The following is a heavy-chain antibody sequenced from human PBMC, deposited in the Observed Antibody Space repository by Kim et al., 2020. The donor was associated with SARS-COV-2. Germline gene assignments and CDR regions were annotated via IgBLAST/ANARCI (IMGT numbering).Heavy chain of an antibody. D-gene: IGHD3-3*01. CDR3: ARESHYDFWSGYYAGYYFDY. J-gene: IGHJ4*02. Sequence: RVTISVDTSKNQFSLKLSSVTAADTAVYYCARESHYDFWSGYYAGYYFDYWGQGTLVTVSS. V-gene: IGHV4-59*01.